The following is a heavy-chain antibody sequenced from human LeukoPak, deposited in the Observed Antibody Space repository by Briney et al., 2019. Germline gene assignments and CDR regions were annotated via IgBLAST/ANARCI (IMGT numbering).Heavy chain of an antibody. V-gene: IGHV3-43*01. D-gene: IGHD5-12*01. CDR1: GFTFDDYN. CDR2: ITRNGDST. Sequence: GGSLRLSCAASGFTFDDYNMHWVRQAPGKGLEWVSLITRNGDSTYYADSVEGRFTISRDNSKNSLYLQMNSLRTEDTALYYCAKDKWLRGYYYYYMDVWGKGTTVTVSS. J-gene: IGHJ6*03. CDR3: AKDKWLRGYYYYYMDV.